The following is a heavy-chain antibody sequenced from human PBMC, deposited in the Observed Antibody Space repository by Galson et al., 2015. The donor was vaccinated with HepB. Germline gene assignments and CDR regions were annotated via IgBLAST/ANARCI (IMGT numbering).Heavy chain of an antibody. D-gene: IGHD5-12*01. V-gene: IGHV3-30*04. J-gene: IGHJ4*02. CDR3: AKGYSGYDMGFFY. Sequence: SLRLSCAASGFTFSSYAMHWVRQAPGKGLEWVAVISYDGSNKYYADSVKGRFTISRDNSKNTLYLQMNSLRAEDTAVYYCAKGYSGYDMGFFYWGQGTLVTVSS. CDR2: ISYDGSNK. CDR1: GFTFSSYA.